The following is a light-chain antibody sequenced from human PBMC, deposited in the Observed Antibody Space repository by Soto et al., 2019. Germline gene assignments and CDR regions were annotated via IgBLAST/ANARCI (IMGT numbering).Light chain of an antibody. Sequence: DIQMTQSPSSLSASVGDRVSISCQASQFISIYLNWYQQKPGKAPRLLIFAASSLKSGVPSRFSGSGSGTHFTLTINSLEPEDFATYYCQQSYDTPAITFGQGTRLQI. J-gene: IGKJ5*01. CDR2: AAS. CDR1: QFISIY. CDR3: QQSYDTPAIT. V-gene: IGKV1-39*01.